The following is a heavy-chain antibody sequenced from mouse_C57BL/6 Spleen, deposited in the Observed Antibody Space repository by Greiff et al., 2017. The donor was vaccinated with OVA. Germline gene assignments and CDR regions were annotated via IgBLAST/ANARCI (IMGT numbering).Heavy chain of an antibody. D-gene: IGHD2-2*01. J-gene: IGHJ3*01. CDR3: ARSTMFTTKLAY. Sequence: VQLQQSGPELVKPGASVKISCKASGYSFTDYNMNWVKQSNGKSLEWIGVFNPNYGTTSYNQKFKGKATLTVYPSSSTAYMQLNSLTSEDSAVYYCARSTMFTTKLAYWGQGTLVTVSA. CDR2: FNPNYGTT. V-gene: IGHV1-39*01. CDR1: GYSFTDYN.